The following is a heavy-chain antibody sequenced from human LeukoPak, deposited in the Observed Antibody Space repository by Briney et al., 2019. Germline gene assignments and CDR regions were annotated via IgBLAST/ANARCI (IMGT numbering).Heavy chain of an antibody. V-gene: IGHV1-18*01. D-gene: IGHD3-22*01. CDR3: ARGYYYDSSGNTPFDY. CDR2: ISAYNGNT. J-gene: IGHJ4*02. Sequence: ASVKVSCKASGYTFTSYDISWVRQAPGQGLEWMGWISAYNGNTNYAQKLQGRVTMTTDTSTSTAYMELRSLRSDDTAVYYCARGYYYDSSGNTPFDYWGQGTLVTVSS. CDR1: GYTFTSYD.